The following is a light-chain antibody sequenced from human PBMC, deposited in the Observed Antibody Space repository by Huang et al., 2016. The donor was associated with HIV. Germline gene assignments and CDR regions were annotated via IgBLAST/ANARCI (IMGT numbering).Light chain of an antibody. CDR1: HIIDNS. CDR3: QQYYSTLPT. V-gene: IGKV1-39*01. CDR2: SAS. Sequence: DIQMTQSPSSLSAPLGDRVTITCRASHIIDNSLNWYQQRSGKAPKLLIFSASRLQGGVSSRFSGSGSGTEFTLTITSLQPEDFATYYCQQYYSTLPTFGQGTRLEMK. J-gene: IGKJ5*01.